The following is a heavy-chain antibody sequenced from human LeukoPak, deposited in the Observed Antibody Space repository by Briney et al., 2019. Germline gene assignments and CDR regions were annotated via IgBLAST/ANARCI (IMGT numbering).Heavy chain of an antibody. CDR3: ARDRGHYYDSSGYYYVARTPYNWFDP. V-gene: IGHV1-18*01. CDR1: GYTFTSYG. CDR2: ISAYNGNT. J-gene: IGHJ5*02. D-gene: IGHD3-22*01. Sequence: GASVKVSCKASGYTFTSYGISWVRQARGQGLEWMGWISAYNGNTNYAQKLQGRVTMTTDTSTSTAYMELRSLRSDDTAVYYCARDRGHYYDSSGYYYVARTPYNWFDPWGQGTLVTVSS.